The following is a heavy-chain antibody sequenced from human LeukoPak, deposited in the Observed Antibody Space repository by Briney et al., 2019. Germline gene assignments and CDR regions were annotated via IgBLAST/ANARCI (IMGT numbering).Heavy chain of an antibody. V-gene: IGHV3-33*06. CDR3: AKDRDYYDSSGYHTDAFDI. J-gene: IGHJ3*02. CDR2: IWYDGSNK. Sequence: GGXLRLSCAASGFTFSSYGMHWVRQAPGKGLEGVAVIWYDGSNKYYADSVKGRFTISRDNSKNTLYLQMNSLRAGDTAVYHCAKDRDYYDSSGYHTDAFDIWGQGTMVTVSS. D-gene: IGHD3-22*01. CDR1: GFTFSSYG.